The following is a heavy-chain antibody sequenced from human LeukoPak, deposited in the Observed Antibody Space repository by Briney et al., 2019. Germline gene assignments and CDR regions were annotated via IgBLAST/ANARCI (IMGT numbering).Heavy chain of an antibody. Sequence: PGGSLRLSCAASRFPFSTSSMNWVRQAPGKGLEWVSYISSSGSTIFYADSVRGRFTISRDNAKNSLFLQMNSLRAEDTAVYYCARLYYEILTGHPAFDYWGQGTLVTVSS. CDR2: ISSSGSTI. V-gene: IGHV3-48*04. J-gene: IGHJ4*02. D-gene: IGHD3-9*01. CDR1: RFPFSTSS. CDR3: ARLYYEILTGHPAFDY.